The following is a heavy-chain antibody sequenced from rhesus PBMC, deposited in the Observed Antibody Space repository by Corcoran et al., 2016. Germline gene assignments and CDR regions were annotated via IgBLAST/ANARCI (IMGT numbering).Heavy chain of an antibody. Sequence: QVQLQESGPGLVKPSETLSLTCTVSGGSISGDYFWTWFRQSPGKGLEWFGGLHGNSATPPQNPSRKSRVTISKHMSKNEFSLKLSSVTAADTAVYYCARHFTSGGGRVYWYFDIWGPGTPVIMSS. CDR3: ARHFTSGGGRVYWYFDI. CDR2: LHGNSATP. D-gene: IGHD6-37*01. J-gene: IGHJ2*01. CDR1: GGSISGDYF. V-gene: IGHV4-143*01.